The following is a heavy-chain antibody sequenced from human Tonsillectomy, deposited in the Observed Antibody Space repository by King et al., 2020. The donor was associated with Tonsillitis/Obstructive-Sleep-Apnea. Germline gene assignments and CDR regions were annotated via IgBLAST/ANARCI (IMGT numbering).Heavy chain of an antibody. V-gene: IGHV3-11*01. CDR2: ISSSGNTI. D-gene: IGHD3-10*01. CDR1: GFTFSDYY. J-gene: IGHJ4*02. CDR3: ASPSYYYGSGSDY. Sequence: VQLVESGGGLVKPGGSLRLSCAASGFTFSDYYMSWIRQAPGKGLEWVSYISSSGNTIYYADSVKGRFTISRDNAKSSVYLQMNSLRAEDTAVYYCASPSYYYGSGSDYWGQGTLVTVSS.